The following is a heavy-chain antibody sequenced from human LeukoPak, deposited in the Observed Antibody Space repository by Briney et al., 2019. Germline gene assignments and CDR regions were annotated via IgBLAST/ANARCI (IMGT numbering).Heavy chain of an antibody. CDR2: ISYDGSIK. V-gene: IGHV3-30-3*01. CDR1: GFTFSSYA. Sequence: PGGSLRLSCAASGFTFSSYAMHWVRQAPGKGLEWVAVISYDGSIKYYADSVKGRFTISRDNSKNTLYLQMNSLRVEDTAVNYCARDRWDTSGYCLDYWGQGTLVTVSS. J-gene: IGHJ4*02. D-gene: IGHD3-22*01. CDR3: ARDRWDTSGYCLDY.